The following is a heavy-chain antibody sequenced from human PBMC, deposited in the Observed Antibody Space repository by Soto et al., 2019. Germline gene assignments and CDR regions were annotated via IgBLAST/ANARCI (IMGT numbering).Heavy chain of an antibody. CDR3: ARGYYDFWSHYYYYMDV. CDR1: GYSFTSYW. D-gene: IGHD3-3*01. J-gene: IGHJ6*03. CDR2: IYPGDSDT. Sequence: GESLKISCKGSGYSFTSYWIGWVRQMPGKGLEWMGIIYPGDSDTRYSPSFQGQVTISADKSISTAYLQWSSLKASDTAMYYCARGYYDFWSHYYYYMDVWGKGTTVTVSS. V-gene: IGHV5-51*01.